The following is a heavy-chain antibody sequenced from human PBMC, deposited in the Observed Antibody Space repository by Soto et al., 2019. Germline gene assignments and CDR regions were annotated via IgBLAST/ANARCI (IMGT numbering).Heavy chain of an antibody. CDR1: GYTLTELS. CDR2: FDPEDGET. D-gene: IGHD3-3*01. Sequence: ASVKVSCKVSGYTLTELSIHWVRQAPGKGLEWMGGFDPEDGETIYAQKFQGRVTMTEDTSTDTAYMELSSLRSEDTAVYYCATDFAETAYYFYYWGQGTLVTVSS. J-gene: IGHJ4*02. V-gene: IGHV1-24*01. CDR3: ATDFAETAYYFYY.